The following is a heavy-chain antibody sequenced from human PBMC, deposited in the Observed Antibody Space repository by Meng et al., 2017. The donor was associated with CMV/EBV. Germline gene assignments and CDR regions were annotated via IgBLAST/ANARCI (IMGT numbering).Heavy chain of an antibody. J-gene: IGHJ6*02. V-gene: IGHV3-21*01. CDR1: GFTFSSYS. CDR3: ARALRPIDGAPYGTDV. CDR2: ISSSSSYI. Sequence: GGSLRLSCAASGFTFSSYSMNWVRQAPGKGLEWVSSISSSSSYIYYADSMKGRFTISRDNAKNSLYLQMNSLRAEDTAVYYCARALRPIDGAPYGTDVWGQGTTVTVSS. D-gene: IGHD3-16*01.